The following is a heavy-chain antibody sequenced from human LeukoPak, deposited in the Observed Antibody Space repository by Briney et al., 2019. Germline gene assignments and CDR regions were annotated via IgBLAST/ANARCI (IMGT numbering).Heavy chain of an antibody. CDR2: IYTSGST. J-gene: IGHJ5*02. D-gene: IGHD3-10*01. CDR1: GGSISSGSYY. V-gene: IGHV4-61*02. Sequence: SQTLSLTCTVSGGSISSGSYYWSWIRQPAGKGLEWIGRIYTSGSTNYNPSLKSRVTISVDTSKNQFSLKLSSVTAADTAVYYCARPYGSGSYPDTPNWFDPWGQGTLVTVSS. CDR3: ARPYGSGSYPDTPNWFDP.